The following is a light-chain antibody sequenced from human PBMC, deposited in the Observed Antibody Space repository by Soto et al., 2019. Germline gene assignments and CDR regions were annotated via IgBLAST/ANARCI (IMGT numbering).Light chain of an antibody. V-gene: IGKV1-39*01. CDR2: AAS. CDR1: QTISVY. CDR3: QQSFIAPWT. Sequence: DIQMTQSPSSLSASVGDTVIITCRASQTISVYLNWYQQKPGKVPKLLIYAASTLQSGVPSRFSGSGSGTDFTLTLSSLQAEDSATYYCQQSFIAPWTFGQGTKVEIK. J-gene: IGKJ1*01.